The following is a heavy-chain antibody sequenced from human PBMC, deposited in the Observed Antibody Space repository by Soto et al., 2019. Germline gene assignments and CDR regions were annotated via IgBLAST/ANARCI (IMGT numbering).Heavy chain of an antibody. Sequence: PSETLSLTCTVSGGSISSGGYYWSWIRQHPGKGLEWIGYIYYSGSTYYNPSLKSRVTISVVTSKTQFSLKLSSVTAAGTAVYSCARGSGSRNRMTTVTTDYYYMDVWGKGTTVTVSS. J-gene: IGHJ6*03. CDR2: IYYSGST. CDR3: ARGSGSRNRMTTVTTDYYYMDV. D-gene: IGHD4-17*01. V-gene: IGHV4-31*03. CDR1: GGSISSGGYY.